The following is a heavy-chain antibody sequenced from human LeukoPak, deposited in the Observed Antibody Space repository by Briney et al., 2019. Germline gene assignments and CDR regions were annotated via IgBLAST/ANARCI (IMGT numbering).Heavy chain of an antibody. Sequence: GGSLRLSCAASGFTFSDYYMSWIRQAPGKGLEWVSYISSSGSTIYYADSVKGRFTTSRDNAKNSLYLQMNSLRAEDTAVYYCARDLVATTVAYDYWGQGTLVTVSS. CDR2: ISSSGSTI. V-gene: IGHV3-11*01. J-gene: IGHJ4*02. D-gene: IGHD5-24*01. CDR1: GFTFSDYY. CDR3: ARDLVATTVAYDY.